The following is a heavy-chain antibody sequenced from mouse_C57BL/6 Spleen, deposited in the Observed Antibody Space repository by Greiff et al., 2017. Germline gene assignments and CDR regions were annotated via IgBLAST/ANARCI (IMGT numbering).Heavy chain of an antibody. J-gene: IGHJ2*01. CDR1: GYTFTDYE. CDR2: IDPETGGT. CDR3: TRKATAGDY. V-gene: IGHV1-15*01. D-gene: IGHD1-2*01. Sequence: QVQLKESGAELVRPGASVTLSCKASGYTFTDYEMHWVKQTPVHGLEWIGAIDPETGGTAYNQKFKGKAILTADKSSSTAYMELRSLTSEDSAVYYCTRKATAGDYWGQGTTLTVSS.